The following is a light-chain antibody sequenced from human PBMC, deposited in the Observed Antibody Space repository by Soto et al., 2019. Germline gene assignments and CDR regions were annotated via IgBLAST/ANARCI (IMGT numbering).Light chain of an antibody. CDR2: GSN. V-gene: IGLV1-44*01. CDR1: RSNIGSNS. J-gene: IGLJ3*02. CDR3: AVWDDGLDAWM. Sequence: QSVLTQPASVSGSPGQSITISCTGSRSNIGSNSVSWYQQLPGTVPKLLIYGSNERPLGVPDRFSGSKSGTSASLAISRLQSEDEAHYYCAVWDDGLDAWMFGGGTKVTVL.